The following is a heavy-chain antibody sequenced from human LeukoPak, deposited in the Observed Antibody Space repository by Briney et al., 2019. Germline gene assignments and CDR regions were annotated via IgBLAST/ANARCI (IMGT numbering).Heavy chain of an antibody. J-gene: IGHJ5*02. CDR3: ARGLRLGELSLYPNWFDP. V-gene: IGHV3-11*01. D-gene: IGHD3-16*02. Sequence: GGSLRLSCAASGFTFSDYFMSWIHQAPGKGLEWVSYISSSGSTIYYADSVKGRFTISRDNAKNSLYLQMNSLRAEDTAVYYCARGLRLGELSLYPNWFDPWGQGTLVTVSS. CDR2: ISSSGSTI. CDR1: GFTFSDYF.